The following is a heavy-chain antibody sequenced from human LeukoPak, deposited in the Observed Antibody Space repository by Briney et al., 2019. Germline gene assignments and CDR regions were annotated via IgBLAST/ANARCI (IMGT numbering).Heavy chain of an antibody. Sequence: ASVKVSCKVSGYTLTAISMRWVRQAPGKGLEWMGGFDPGDGETIYAQKFQGRVTMTEDTSTDTAYMELSSLRSEDTAVYYCVTGGHSSSSSFSGLVDWGQGTLVTVSS. CDR3: VTGGHSSSSSFSGLVD. CDR2: FDPGDGET. J-gene: IGHJ4*02. CDR1: GYTLTAIS. D-gene: IGHD6-6*01. V-gene: IGHV1-24*01.